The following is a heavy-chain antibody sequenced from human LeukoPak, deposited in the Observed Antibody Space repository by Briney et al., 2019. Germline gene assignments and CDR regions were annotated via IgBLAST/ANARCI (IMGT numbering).Heavy chain of an antibody. CDR1: GYTFTSYG. J-gene: IGHJ4*02. D-gene: IGHD2-2*01. CDR3: ARDSVVPAATRNYGFDY. Sequence: GASVKVSCKASGYTFTSYGISWVRQAPGQGLEWIGWISAYNGNTNYAQKLQGRVTMTTDTSTSTAYMELRSLRSDDTAVYYCARDSVVPAATRNYGFDYWGQGTLVTVSS. CDR2: ISAYNGNT. V-gene: IGHV1-18*01.